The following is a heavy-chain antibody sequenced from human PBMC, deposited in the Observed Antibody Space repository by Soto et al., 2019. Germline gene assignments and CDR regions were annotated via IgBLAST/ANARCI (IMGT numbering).Heavy chain of an antibody. D-gene: IGHD6-13*01. Sequence: TGGSLRLSCAASGFTFSSYGMHWVRQAPGEGLEWVAVIWYDGGNKYYADSVKGRFTISRDNSKNTLYLKKNSLRAEDTAVYYCARDGSAAGILGGYYYYYGMDVWGQGTTVTVS. CDR1: GFTFSSYG. CDR2: IWYDGGNK. V-gene: IGHV3-33*01. J-gene: IGHJ6*02. CDR3: ARDGSAAGILGGYYYYYGMDV.